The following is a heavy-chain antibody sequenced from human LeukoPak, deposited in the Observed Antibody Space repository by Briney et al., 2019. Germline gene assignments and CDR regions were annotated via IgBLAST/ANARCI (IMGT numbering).Heavy chain of an antibody. CDR3: ARGRGYSYGYEGHWFDP. J-gene: IGHJ5*02. V-gene: IGHV4-61*02. Sequence: SQTLSLTCTVSGGSISSGSYYWSWIRQPAGKGLEWIGRIYTSGSTNYNPSLKSRVTISVDTSKNQFSLKLSSVTAADTAVYYCARGRGYSYGYEGHWFDPWGQGTLVTVSS. D-gene: IGHD5-18*01. CDR2: IYTSGST. CDR1: GGSISSGSYY.